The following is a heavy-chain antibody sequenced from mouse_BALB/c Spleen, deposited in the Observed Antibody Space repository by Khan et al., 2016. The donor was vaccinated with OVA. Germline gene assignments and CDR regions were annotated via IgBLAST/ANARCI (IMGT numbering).Heavy chain of an antibody. Sequence: QVQLKESGAELARPGASVKMSCKASGYTFTTYTIHWVKQRPGQGLEWIGYIIPSNDYTNYNQKFKDRATLTADKSSSTAYMQLSSLTSEDSAVYSCVREGAYYRSDGWFAYWGQGTLVTVSA. CDR2: IIPSNDYT. J-gene: IGHJ3*01. CDR1: GYTFTTYT. D-gene: IGHD2-14*01. CDR3: VREGAYYRSDGWFAY. V-gene: IGHV1-4*01.